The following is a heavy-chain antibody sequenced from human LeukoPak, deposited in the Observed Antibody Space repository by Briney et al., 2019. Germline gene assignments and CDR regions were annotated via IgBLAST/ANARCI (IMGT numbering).Heavy chain of an antibody. CDR1: GGSISSYY. J-gene: IGHJ6*03. D-gene: IGHD6-19*01. CDR2: IYYSGST. V-gene: IGHV4-59*01. CDR3: ARDSYSSGWSEFYYYYMDV. Sequence: SETLSLTCTVSGGSISSYYWSWIRQPPGKGLEWIGYIYYSGSTNYNPSLKSRVTISVDTSKNQFSLKLSSVTAADTAVYYCARDSYSSGWSEFYYYYMDVWGKGTTVTVSS.